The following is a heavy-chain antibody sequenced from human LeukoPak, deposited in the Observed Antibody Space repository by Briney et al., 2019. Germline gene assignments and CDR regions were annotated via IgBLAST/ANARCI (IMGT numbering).Heavy chain of an antibody. V-gene: IGHV3-53*01. CDR1: GFTVSSNY. J-gene: IGHJ5*02. Sequence: GGSLRLSCAASGFTVSSNYMSWVRQAPGQGLEWVSVIYSGGSTYYADSVKGRFTISRDNSKNTLYLQMNSLRAEDTAVYYCARDRNYDSSGYYLGNWFDPWGQGTLVTVSS. D-gene: IGHD3-22*01. CDR2: IYSGGST. CDR3: ARDRNYDSSGYYLGNWFDP.